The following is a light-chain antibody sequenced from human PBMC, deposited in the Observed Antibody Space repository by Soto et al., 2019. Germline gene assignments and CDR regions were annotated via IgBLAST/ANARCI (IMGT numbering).Light chain of an antibody. CDR2: GAF. CDR1: QPISRN. J-gene: IGKJ4*01. V-gene: IGKV3-20*01. CDR3: QQYGTSTALT. Sequence: EIVMMQSPATLSVSPGQGATLSCRASQPISRNLAWYQQKPGQAPRLLIYGAFSRATGIPDRFSGRGSGTDFTLTISRLEPEDFAVYYCQQYGTSTALTFGGGTKVDIK.